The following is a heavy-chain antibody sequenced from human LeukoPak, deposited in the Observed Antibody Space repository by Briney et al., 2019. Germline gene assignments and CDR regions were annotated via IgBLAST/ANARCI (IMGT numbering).Heavy chain of an antibody. CDR1: GFTFSSYG. J-gene: IGHJ4*02. CDR2: ISYDGSNK. CDR3: AQAWRWLQLNY. D-gene: IGHD5-24*01. Sequence: PGGSLRLSCAASGFTFSSYGMHWVRQAPGKGLEWVAVISYDGSNKYYADSVKGRFTISRDNSMNTLYLQMNSLREEDTAVYYCAQAWRWLQLNYWGQGTLVTVSS. V-gene: IGHV3-30*18.